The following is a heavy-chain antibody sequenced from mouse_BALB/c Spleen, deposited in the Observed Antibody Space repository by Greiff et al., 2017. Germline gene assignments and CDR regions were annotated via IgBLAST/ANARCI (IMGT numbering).Heavy chain of an antibody. J-gene: IGHJ4*01. CDR3: ARGYDYDDPYAMDY. D-gene: IGHD2-4*01. CDR1: GFSFTCYG. CDR2: IWAGGST. Sequence: QVKLMESGPGLVAPSQSLSITCTVSGFSFTCYGVHWVRQPPGKGLEWLGVIWAGGSTNYNSALMSRLSISNDNSKSQVFLKMNSLQTDDTAMYYCARGYDYDDPYAMDYWGQGTSVTVSS. V-gene: IGHV2-9*02.